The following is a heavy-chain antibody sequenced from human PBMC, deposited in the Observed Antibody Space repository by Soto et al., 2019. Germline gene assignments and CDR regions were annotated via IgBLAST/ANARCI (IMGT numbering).Heavy chain of an antibody. CDR3: ARDSGYGGYYYYGMDV. D-gene: IGHD4-17*01. CDR2: IIPILGIA. V-gene: IGHV1-69*08. Sequence: QVQLVQSGAEVKKPGSSVKVSCKASGGTFSSYTISWVRQAPGQGLEWMGRIIPILGIANYAQKFQGRVTITADNSTSTAYMELSSLRSEDTAVYYCARDSGYGGYYYYGMDVWGQGTAVTVSS. J-gene: IGHJ6*02. CDR1: GGTFSSYT.